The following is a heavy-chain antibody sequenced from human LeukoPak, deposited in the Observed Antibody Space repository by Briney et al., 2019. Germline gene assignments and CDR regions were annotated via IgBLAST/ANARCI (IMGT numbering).Heavy chain of an antibody. D-gene: IGHD3-22*01. CDR2: IYYSGST. CDR3: ARDSSPNYYDSSGMIDY. Sequence: SETLSLTCTVSGGSISSGGYYWSWIRQHPGKGLEWIGYIYYSGSTYYNASLKSRVTISVDTSKNQFSLKLSSVTAADTAVYYCARDSSPNYYDSSGMIDYWGQGTLVTVSS. CDR1: GGSISSGGYY. V-gene: IGHV4-31*03. J-gene: IGHJ4*02.